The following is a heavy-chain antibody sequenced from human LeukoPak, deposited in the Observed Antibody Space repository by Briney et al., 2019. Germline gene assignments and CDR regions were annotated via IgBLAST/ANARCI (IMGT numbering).Heavy chain of an antibody. V-gene: IGHV3-23*01. J-gene: IGHJ4*02. CDR3: AKDQSNWNEGFDY. D-gene: IGHD1-1*01. Sequence: GGSLRLSCAASGFTFSSYAMSWVRQAPGKGLEWVSAISGSGGSTYYADSVKDRFTISRDNSKNTLYLQMNSLRAEDTAVYYCAKDQSNWNEGFDYWGQGTLVTVSS. CDR2: ISGSGGST. CDR1: GFTFSSYA.